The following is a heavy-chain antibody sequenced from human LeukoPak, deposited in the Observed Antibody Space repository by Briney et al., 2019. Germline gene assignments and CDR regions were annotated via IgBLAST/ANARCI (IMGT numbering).Heavy chain of an antibody. J-gene: IGHJ4*02. V-gene: IGHV4-34*01. CDR3: AGNWNYVY. Sequence: SETLSLTCAVYGGSFSGYYWSWIRHPPGKGLEWIGEINHSGSTNYNPSLKSRVTISVDTSKNQFSLKLSSVTAADTAVYYCAGNWNYVYWGQGTLVTVSS. D-gene: IGHD1-7*01. CDR1: GGSFSGYY. CDR2: INHSGST.